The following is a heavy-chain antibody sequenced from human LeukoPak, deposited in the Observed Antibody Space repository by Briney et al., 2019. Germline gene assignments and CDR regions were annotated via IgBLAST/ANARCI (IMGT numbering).Heavy chain of an antibody. CDR1: GFSFSTYG. J-gene: IGHJ4*02. CDR2: ISFDGSNK. V-gene: IGHV3-30*18. D-gene: IGHD6-19*01. CDR3: AKVHSSGSCAVDY. Sequence: GGSLRLSCAASGFSFSTYGMHWVRQAPGKGLEWVAVISFDGSNKYYADSVKGRFTISRDNSKNTLYLQMNSLGAEDTAVYYCAKVHSSGSCAVDYWGQGTLVTVSS.